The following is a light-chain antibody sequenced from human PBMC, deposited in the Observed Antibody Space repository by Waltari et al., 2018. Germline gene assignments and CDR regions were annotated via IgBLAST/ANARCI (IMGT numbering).Light chain of an antibody. CDR2: DVS. J-gene: IGLJ2*01. Sequence: QSALTQPRSVSGSPGQSVTISCTGTSSDVGGYNYVSRYQQHPGKAPKLMIYDVSKRPSGVPDRFSGSKSGNTASLTISGLQAEDEADYYCCSYAGSYTSLFGGGTKLTVL. V-gene: IGLV2-11*01. CDR1: SSDVGGYNY. CDR3: CSYAGSYTSL.